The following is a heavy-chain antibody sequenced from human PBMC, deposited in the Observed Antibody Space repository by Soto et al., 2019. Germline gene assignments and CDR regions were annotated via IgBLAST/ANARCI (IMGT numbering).Heavy chain of an antibody. V-gene: IGHV3-30-3*01. Sequence: GGSLRLSCAASGFTFSSYAMHWVRQAPGKGLEWVAVISYDGSNKYYADSVKGRFTISRDNSKNTLYLQMNSLRAEDTAVYYCARDGPGYSSSWFDYWGQGTLVTVSS. CDR1: GFTFSSYA. CDR2: ISYDGSNK. CDR3: ARDGPGYSSSWFDY. J-gene: IGHJ4*02. D-gene: IGHD6-13*01.